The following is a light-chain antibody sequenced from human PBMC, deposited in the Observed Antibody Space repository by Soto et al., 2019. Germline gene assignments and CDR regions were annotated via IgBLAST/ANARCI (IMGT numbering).Light chain of an antibody. J-gene: IGKJ1*01. CDR2: KAS. CDR1: QSITSW. CDR3: QQYNDYPWT. Sequence: DIPMTQSPSTLSTSVGDRVTITCRASQSITSWLAWYQQKPGKAPKLLIYKASTLESGVPSRFSGSGSETEFTLTISSLQPDDFATYYCQQYNDYPWTFGQGTRV. V-gene: IGKV1-5*03.